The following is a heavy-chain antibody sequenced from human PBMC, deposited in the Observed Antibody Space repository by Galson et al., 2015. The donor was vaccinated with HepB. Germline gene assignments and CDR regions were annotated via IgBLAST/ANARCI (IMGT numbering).Heavy chain of an antibody. V-gene: IGHV3-48*03. CDR1: GFTFSSYE. CDR2: ISSSGSTI. D-gene: IGHD2-2*01. J-gene: IGHJ6*02. Sequence: SLRLSCAASGFTFSSYEMNWVRQAPGEGLEWVSYISSSGSTIYYADSVKGRFTISRDNAKNSLYLQMNSLRAEDTAVYYCAGGSTDLGMDVWGQGTTVTVSS. CDR3: AGGSTDLGMDV.